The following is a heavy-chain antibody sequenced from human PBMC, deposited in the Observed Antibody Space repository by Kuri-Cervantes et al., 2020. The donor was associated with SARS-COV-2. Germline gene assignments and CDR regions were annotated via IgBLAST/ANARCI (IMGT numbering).Heavy chain of an antibody. CDR2: ISYDGSNK. V-gene: IGHV3-30*04. D-gene: IGHD3-16*01. CDR3: ARDVGGGRYWYFDL. J-gene: IGHJ2*01. Sequence: GESLKISCAASGFTFSSYAMHWVRQAPGKGLEWVAVISYDGSNKYYADSVKGRFTISRDNSKNTLYLQMDSLRAEDTAVYYCARDVGGGRYWYFDLWGRGTLVTVSS. CDR1: GFTFSSYA.